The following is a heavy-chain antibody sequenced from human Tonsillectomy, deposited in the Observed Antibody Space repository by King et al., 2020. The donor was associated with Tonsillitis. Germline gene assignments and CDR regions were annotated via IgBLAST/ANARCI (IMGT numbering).Heavy chain of an antibody. D-gene: IGHD1-26*01. J-gene: IGHJ2*01. CDR2: IKQDGSEK. Sequence: VQLVESGGGLVQPGGSLRLSCAASGFTFSNYWMSWVRQAPGKGLEWVANIKQDGSEKYYVDSVKGRFTIYRDNAKNSLYLQMNSLRAEDTAVYYCARVGRSDSGYVDLWGRGTLFTVSS. CDR3: ARVGRSDSGYVDL. CDR1: GFTFSNYW. V-gene: IGHV3-7*01.